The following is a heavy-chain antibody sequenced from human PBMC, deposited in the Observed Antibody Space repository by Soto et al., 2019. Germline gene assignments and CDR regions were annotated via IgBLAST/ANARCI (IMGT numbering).Heavy chain of an antibody. CDR1: GFTFSSYS. V-gene: IGHV3-48*01. CDR2: ISSSSSTI. CDR3: ARESAAYSGYDLVYYYYMDV. Sequence: EVQLVESGGGLVQPGGSLRLSCAASGFTFSSYSMNWVRQAPGKGLEWVSYISSSSSTIYYADSVKGRFTISRDNAKNSLYLPMKSLRAEDTAVYYCARESAAYSGYDLVYYYYMDVWGKGTTVTVSS. D-gene: IGHD5-12*01. J-gene: IGHJ6*03.